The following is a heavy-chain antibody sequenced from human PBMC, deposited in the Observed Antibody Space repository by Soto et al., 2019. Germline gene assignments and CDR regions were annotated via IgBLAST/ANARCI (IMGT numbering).Heavy chain of an antibody. V-gene: IGHV4-30-4*01. J-gene: IGHJ4*02. CDR1: GGSISGDDYY. CDR3: ARVEITVTTVFDY. Sequence: QVQLQESGPGLVKPSQTLSLTCTVSGGSISGDDYYWSWIRQPPGKGLEWIGYIHYSGNTYHNPSLNSRVTISVDTPKNQFSLKLSSVTAADTAVYYCARVEITVTTVFDYWRQGTLVTVSS. CDR2: IHYSGNT. D-gene: IGHD4-17*01.